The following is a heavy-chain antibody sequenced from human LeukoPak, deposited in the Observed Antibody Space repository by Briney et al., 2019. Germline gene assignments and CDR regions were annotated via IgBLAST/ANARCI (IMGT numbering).Heavy chain of an antibody. Sequence: SETLSLTCTVSGGSFSAYYWTWFRQPPGKELEWIGYIYYTGSTNCNPSLKSRVTISVDTSNYQFSLKLSSVTAADTAVYYCALQYFYDSRAYYDGALDYWGQGTLVTVSS. D-gene: IGHD3-22*01. V-gene: IGHV4-59*12. CDR2: IYYTGST. CDR3: ALQYFYDSRAYYDGALDY. CDR1: GGSFSAYY. J-gene: IGHJ4*02.